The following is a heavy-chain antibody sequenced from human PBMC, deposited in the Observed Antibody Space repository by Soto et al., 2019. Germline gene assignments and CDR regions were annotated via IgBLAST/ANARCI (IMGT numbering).Heavy chain of an antibody. CDR3: ARHAAGFGELLYREHSNGMDV. CDR2: IYYSGST. Sequence: KPSETLSLTCTVSGGSISSSSYYWGWIRQPPGKGLEWIGSIYYSGSTYYNPSLKSRVTISVDTSKNQFSLKLSSVTAADTAVYYCARHAAGFGELLYREHSNGMDVWGQGTTVTVSS. J-gene: IGHJ6*02. V-gene: IGHV4-39*01. D-gene: IGHD3-10*01. CDR1: GGSISSSSYY.